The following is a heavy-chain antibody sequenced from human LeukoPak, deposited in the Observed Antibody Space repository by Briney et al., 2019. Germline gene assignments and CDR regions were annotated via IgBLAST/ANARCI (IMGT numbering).Heavy chain of an antibody. CDR3: ARGRGRRSPTLHY. D-gene: IGHD4-17*01. Sequence: PSETLSLTCALYGGSFSGYYWSWIRQPPGKGLEWIGEINHSGSTNYNPSLESRVTISVDTSKNQFSLKLSSVTAADTTVYYCARGRGRRSPTLHYWGQGTLVTVSS. V-gene: IGHV4-34*01. J-gene: IGHJ4*02. CDR1: GGSFSGYY. CDR2: INHSGST.